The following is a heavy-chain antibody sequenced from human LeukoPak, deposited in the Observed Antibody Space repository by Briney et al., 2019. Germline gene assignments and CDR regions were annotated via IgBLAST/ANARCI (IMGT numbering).Heavy chain of an antibody. Sequence: ASVKVSCKASGYTFTGYYMHWVRQAPGQGLEWMGWINPNSGGTNYAQKFQGRVTMTRDTSISTAYMELSRLRSDDTAVYYCARGSGSGNFVWFDPWGQGTLVTVSS. CDR2: INPNSGGT. CDR3: ARGSGSGNFVWFDP. J-gene: IGHJ5*02. V-gene: IGHV1-2*02. D-gene: IGHD3-10*01. CDR1: GYTFTGYY.